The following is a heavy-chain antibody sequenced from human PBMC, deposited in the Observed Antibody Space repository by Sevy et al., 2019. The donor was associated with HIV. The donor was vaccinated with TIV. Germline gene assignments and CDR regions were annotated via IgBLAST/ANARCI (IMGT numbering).Heavy chain of an antibody. CDR1: GFTFDDYA. Sequence: GGSLRLSCAASGFTFDDYAMHWVRQAPGKGLEWVSGISWSSGSIGYADSVKGRFTISRDNAKNSLYLQMNSLRAEDTALYYCAKDFRPVAGENYFDSCGQGTLVTVSS. D-gene: IGHD6-19*01. J-gene: IGHJ4*02. CDR2: ISWSSGSI. CDR3: AKDFRPVAGENYFDS. V-gene: IGHV3-9*01.